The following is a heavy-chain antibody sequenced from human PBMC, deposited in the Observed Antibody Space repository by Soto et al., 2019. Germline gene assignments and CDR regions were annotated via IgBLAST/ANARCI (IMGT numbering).Heavy chain of an antibody. V-gene: IGHV4-39*01. CDR2: IYYSGST. CDR1: GGSISSSSYF. D-gene: IGHD2-21*02. CDR3: ARHPSDFWFDP. Sequence: SSATLSLTCSVSGGSISSSSYFWGWIREPPGKGLEWIGSIYYSGSTYYNPSLKSRVTVSVDTSKNQFSLKLSSVTAADTAVYYCARHPSDFWFDPWGQGTLVTVSS. J-gene: IGHJ5*02.